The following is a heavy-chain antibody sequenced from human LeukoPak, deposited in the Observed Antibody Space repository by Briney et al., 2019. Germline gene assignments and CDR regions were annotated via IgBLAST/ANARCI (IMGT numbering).Heavy chain of an antibody. CDR2: IYYSGST. J-gene: IGHJ4*02. D-gene: IGHD7-27*01. CDR3: ARQFRQLGRNYYFDY. Sequence: SETLSLTCTVSGGSISSSSYYWGWIRQPPGKGLEWIGSIYYSGSTYYNPSLKSRVTISVDTSKNQSSLKLSSVTAADTAVYYCARQFRQLGRNYYFDYWGQGTLVTVSS. V-gene: IGHV4-39*01. CDR1: GGSISSSSYY.